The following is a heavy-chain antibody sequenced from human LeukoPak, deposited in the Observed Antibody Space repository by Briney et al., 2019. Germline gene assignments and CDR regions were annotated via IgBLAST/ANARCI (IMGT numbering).Heavy chain of an antibody. V-gene: IGHV1-69*13. CDR3: ARADCSSTSCYSPPYYYYYGMDV. D-gene: IGHD2-2*01. J-gene: IGHJ6*02. Sequence: SVKVSCKASGGTFSSYAISWVRQAPGQGLEWMGGIIPIFGTAYYAQKFQGRVTITADESTSTAYMELSSLRSEDTAVYYCARADCSSTSCYSPPYYYYYGMDVWGQGTTVTVSS. CDR2: IIPIFGTA. CDR1: GGTFSSYA.